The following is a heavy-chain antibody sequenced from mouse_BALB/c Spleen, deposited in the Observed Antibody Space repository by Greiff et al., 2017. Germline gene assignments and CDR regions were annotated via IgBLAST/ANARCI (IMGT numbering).Heavy chain of an antibody. CDR3: ARDFGGSWFAY. J-gene: IGHJ3*01. CDR2: ISSGGSYT. D-gene: IGHD3-1*01. Sequence: EVQVVESGGGLVKPGGSLKLSCAASGFTFSSYAMSWVRQSPEKRLEWVAEISSGGSYTYYPDTVTGRFTISRDNAKNTLYLEMSSLRSEDTAMYYCARDFGGSWFAYWGQGTLVTVSA. CDR1: GFTFSSYA. V-gene: IGHV5-9-4*01.